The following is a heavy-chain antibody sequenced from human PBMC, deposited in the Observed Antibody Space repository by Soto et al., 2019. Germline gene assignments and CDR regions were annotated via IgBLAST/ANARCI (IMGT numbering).Heavy chain of an antibody. D-gene: IGHD3-10*01. CDR3: ARGINYYASGDDAFDI. CDR2: INPNSGGT. Sequence: ASVKVSCKASGYTFTGYYMHWVRQAPGQGLEWMGWINPNSGGTNYAQKFQGWVTMTRDTSISTAYMELSSLRSEDTAVYYCARGINYYASGDDAFDIWGQGTMVTVSS. CDR1: GYTFTGYY. J-gene: IGHJ3*02. V-gene: IGHV1-2*04.